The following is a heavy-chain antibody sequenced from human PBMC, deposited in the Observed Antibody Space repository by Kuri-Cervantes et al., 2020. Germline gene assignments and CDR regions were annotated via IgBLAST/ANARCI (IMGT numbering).Heavy chain of an antibody. Sequence: GGSLRLSCAASGFTFSSYGMHWVRQAPGKGLEWVAVIWYDGSNKYYADSVKGRFTISRDNSKNTLYLQMNSLRAEDTAVYYCAARSMVRGVINKNYFDYWGQGTLVTVSS. CDR2: IWYDGSNK. V-gene: IGHV3-33*01. D-gene: IGHD3-10*01. J-gene: IGHJ4*02. CDR1: GFTFSSYG. CDR3: AARSMVRGVINKNYFDY.